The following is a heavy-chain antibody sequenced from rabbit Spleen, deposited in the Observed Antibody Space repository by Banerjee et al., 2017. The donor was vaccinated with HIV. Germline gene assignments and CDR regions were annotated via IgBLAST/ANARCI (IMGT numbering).Heavy chain of an antibody. V-gene: IGHV1S7*01. Sequence: QLEESGGDLVKPGASLTLTCTASGFTLSSYYMNWVRQAPGKGLEWIGYIDPVFGITYYANWVNGRFTISSHNAQNTLYLQLNSLTATDTATYFCVREAGYGGYGDANLWGPGPLVTVS. J-gene: IGHJ4*01. CDR3: VREAGYGGYGDANL. D-gene: IGHD6-1*01. CDR2: IDPVFGIT. CDR1: GFTLSSYY.